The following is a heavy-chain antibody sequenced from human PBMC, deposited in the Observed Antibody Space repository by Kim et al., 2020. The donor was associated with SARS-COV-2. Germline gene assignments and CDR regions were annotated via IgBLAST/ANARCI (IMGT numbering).Heavy chain of an antibody. CDR2: IYYSGRT. CDR1: GGSVSSGSYY. V-gene: IGHV4-61*01. D-gene: IGHD3-10*01. Sequence: SETLSLTCTVSGGSVSSGSYYWSWIRQPPGKGLEWIGYIYYSGRTNYNPSLKSRVTISVDTSKNQFSLKLSSVTAADTAVYYCARGAGYYGSGTLLYYLWGQGTLVTVSS. J-gene: IGHJ4*02. CDR3: ARGAGYYGSGTLLYYL.